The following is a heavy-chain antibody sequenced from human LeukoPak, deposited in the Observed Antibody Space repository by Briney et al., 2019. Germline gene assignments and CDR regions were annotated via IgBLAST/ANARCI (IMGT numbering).Heavy chain of an antibody. D-gene: IGHD2-15*01. J-gene: IGHJ4*02. Sequence: ASVKVSCKASGYTFTSYYMHWVRQAPGQGLEWMGIINPSGGSTSYAQKFQGGVTMTRDTSTSTVYMELSSLRSEDTAVYYCAREACSGGSCLYYFDYWGQGTLVTVSS. V-gene: IGHV1-46*01. CDR2: INPSGGST. CDR1: GYTFTSYY. CDR3: AREACSGGSCLYYFDY.